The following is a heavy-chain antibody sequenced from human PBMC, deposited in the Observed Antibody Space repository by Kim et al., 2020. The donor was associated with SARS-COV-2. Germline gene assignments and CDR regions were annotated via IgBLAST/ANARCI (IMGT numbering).Heavy chain of an antibody. Sequence: SETLSLTCTVSGVSISSYYWSWIRQPPGKGLEWIGYIYYTGSTNYNPSLKSRVTISVDTSKNQFSLRLSSVTAADTAVYYCSRGDADYGDYVGTCYFDL. J-gene: IGHJ2*01. CDR1: GVSISSYY. CDR3: SRGDADYGDYVGTCYFDL. V-gene: IGHV4-59*13. CDR2: IYYTGST. D-gene: IGHD4-17*01.